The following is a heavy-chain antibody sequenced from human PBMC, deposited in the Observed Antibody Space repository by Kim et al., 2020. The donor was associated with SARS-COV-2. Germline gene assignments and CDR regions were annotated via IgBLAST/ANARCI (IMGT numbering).Heavy chain of an antibody. Sequence: SETLSLTCTVSGGSISSSSYYWGWIRQPPGKGLEWIGSIYYSGSTYYNSSLKSRVTISVDTSKNQFSLKLSSVTAADMAVYYCARQGRYFVRLGAFNIWGQGTMVTVSS. CDR3: ARQGRYFVRLGAFNI. V-gene: IGHV4-39*01. CDR1: GGSISSSSYY. D-gene: IGHD3-9*01. CDR2: IYYSGST. J-gene: IGHJ3*02.